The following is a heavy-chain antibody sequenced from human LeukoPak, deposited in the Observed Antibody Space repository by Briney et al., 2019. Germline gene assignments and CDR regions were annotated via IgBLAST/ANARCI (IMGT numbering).Heavy chain of an antibody. Sequence: GSLRLSCTASGFTFGDYARSWVRQAPGKGLEWVGFIRSKAYGGTTEYAASVKGRFTISRDDSKSIAYLRMNSLKTEDTAVYYCTGGYCSSTSCYTDYWGQGTLVTVSS. CDR1: GFTFGDYA. CDR3: TGGYCSSTSCYTDY. V-gene: IGHV3-49*04. J-gene: IGHJ4*02. D-gene: IGHD2-2*02. CDR2: IRSKAYGGTT.